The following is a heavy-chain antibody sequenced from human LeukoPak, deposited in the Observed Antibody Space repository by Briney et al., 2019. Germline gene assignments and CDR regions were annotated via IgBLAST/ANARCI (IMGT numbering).Heavy chain of an antibody. D-gene: IGHD6-6*01. J-gene: IGHJ3*02. CDR1: GGSISSGGYY. CDR2: IYHSGST. CDR3: ARDKESSSSQHDAFDI. Sequence: SETLSLTCTVSGGSISSGGYYWSWIRQPPGKGLEWIGYIYHSGSTYYNPSLKSRVTISVDRSKNQFSLKLSSVTAADTAVYYCARDKESSSSQHDAFDIWGQGTMVTVSS. V-gene: IGHV4-30-2*01.